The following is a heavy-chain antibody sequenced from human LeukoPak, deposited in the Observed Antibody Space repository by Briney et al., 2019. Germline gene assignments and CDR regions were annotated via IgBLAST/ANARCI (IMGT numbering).Heavy chain of an antibody. CDR2: IKQDGSEK. CDR3: ARVIVHYDILTGYYKVDAFDI. Sequence: PGGSLRLSCAASGFTFSSYWMSWVRQAPGKGLEWVANIKQDGSEKYYVDSVKGRFTISRDNAKNSLYLQMNSLRAEDTAVYYCARVIVHYDILTGYYKVDAFDIWGQGTMVTVSS. J-gene: IGHJ3*02. CDR1: GFTFSSYW. V-gene: IGHV3-7*03. D-gene: IGHD3-9*01.